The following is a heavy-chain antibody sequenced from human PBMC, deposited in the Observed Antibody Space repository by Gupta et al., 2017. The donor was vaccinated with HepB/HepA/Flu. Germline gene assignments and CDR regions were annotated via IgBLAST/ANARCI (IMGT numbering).Heavy chain of an antibody. V-gene: IGHV3-21*01. D-gene: IGHD3-9*01. Sequence: EVQLVESGGGLVKPGGSLRLSCAASGFTFRTYTMNWVRQAPGKGLEWVSSISSNRAYIYYADSMKGRLTISRDNAESSVYLQMNNLRAEDTALYYCTRDMIALYDTLTGFSGTFDIWGQGIMVTVSS. CDR2: ISSNRAYI. CDR3: TRDMIALYDTLTGFSGTFDI. J-gene: IGHJ3*02. CDR1: GFTFRTYT.